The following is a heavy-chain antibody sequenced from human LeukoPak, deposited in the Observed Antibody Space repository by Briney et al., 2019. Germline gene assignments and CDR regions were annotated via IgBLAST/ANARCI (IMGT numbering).Heavy chain of an antibody. CDR3: ARDHTYGVFDY. CDR2: IYTSGST. CDR1: GGSISSGSYY. V-gene: IGHV4-61*02. Sequence: SQTLSLTCTVSGGSISSGSYYWSWIRQPAGKGLEWIGRIYTSGSTNYNSSLKSRVTISVDTSKNQFSLKLSSVTAADTAVYYCARDHTYGVFDYWGQGTLVTVSS. D-gene: IGHD3-16*01. J-gene: IGHJ4*02.